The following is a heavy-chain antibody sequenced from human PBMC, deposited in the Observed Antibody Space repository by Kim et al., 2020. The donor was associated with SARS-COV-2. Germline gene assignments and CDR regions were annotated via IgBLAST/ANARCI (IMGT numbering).Heavy chain of an antibody. Sequence: SETLSLTCTVSGGSISSNNYHWGWIRQPPGKGLEWIGSIYYSGSTYYNPSLKSRVTISVDTSKNQFSLKLSSVTAADTAVYYCVRRRTYYGSGTYFPMARNWFDPWGQGTLVTVSS. CDR3: VRRRTYYGSGTYFPMARNWFDP. CDR2: IYYSGST. J-gene: IGHJ5*02. V-gene: IGHV4-39*01. CDR1: GGSISSNNYH. D-gene: IGHD3-10*01.